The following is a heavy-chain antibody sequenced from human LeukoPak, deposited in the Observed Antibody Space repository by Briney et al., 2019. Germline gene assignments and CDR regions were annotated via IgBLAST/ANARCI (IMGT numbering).Heavy chain of an antibody. D-gene: IGHD3-22*01. V-gene: IGHV3-73*01. CDR3: TRRYYFDSSGHYQGDH. J-gene: IGHJ4*02. CDR1: GFTFSGSA. CDR2: IRSKANNYAT. Sequence: GGSLRLSCAASGFTFSGSAMHWVRQASGKGLEWVGRIRSKANNYATSYGASVKGRFTISRDDSKNTAYLQMNSLTTEDTALYYCTRRYYFDSSGHYQGDHWGQGTLVTVSS.